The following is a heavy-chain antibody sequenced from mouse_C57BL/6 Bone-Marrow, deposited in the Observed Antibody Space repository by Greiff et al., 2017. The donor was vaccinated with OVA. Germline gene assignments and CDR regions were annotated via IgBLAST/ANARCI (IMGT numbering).Heavy chain of an antibody. V-gene: IGHV1-62-2*01. CDR2: FYPGSGSI. J-gene: IGHJ1*03. D-gene: IGHD2-3*01. CDR3: ARHEERDGYYGWYFDV. Sequence: QVQLKESGAELVKPGASVKLSCKASGYTFTEYTIHWVKQRSGQGLEWIGWFYPGSGSIKYNEKFKDKATLTADKSSSTVYMELSRLTSEDSAVYFCARHEERDGYYGWYFDVWGTGTTVTVSS. CDR1: GYTFTEYT.